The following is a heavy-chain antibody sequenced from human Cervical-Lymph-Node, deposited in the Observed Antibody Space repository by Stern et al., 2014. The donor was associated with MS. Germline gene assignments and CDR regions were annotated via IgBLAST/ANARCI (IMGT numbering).Heavy chain of an antibody. D-gene: IGHD6-19*01. Sequence: QLQLQESGPGLVKPSETLSLTCTVSGGSISSSSYYWGWIRQPPGKGLEWIGSIYYSGSTYYNPSLKSRVTLSVDTPKNQFSLKLGSGTAADTAVYYCARQAVAGRVYRFDPWGQGTLVTVSS. CDR1: GGSISSSSYY. CDR3: ARQAVAGRVYRFDP. V-gene: IGHV4-39*01. J-gene: IGHJ5*02. CDR2: IYYSGST.